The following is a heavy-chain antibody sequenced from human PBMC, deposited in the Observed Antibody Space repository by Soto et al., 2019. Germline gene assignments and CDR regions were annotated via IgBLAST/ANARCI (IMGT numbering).Heavy chain of an antibody. V-gene: IGHV3-11*01. D-gene: IGHD3-22*01. J-gene: IGHJ5*02. CDR1: GFTFSDYY. CDR2: ISDSATTM. CDR3: ARDTAFISSGLFNP. Sequence: GGSLRLSCAASGFTFSDYYMSWIRQAPRKGLEWISHISDSATTMYYADSVKGRFTISRDNARKSLFLHMNSLRAEDTAVYYCARDTAFISSGLFNPWGQGTLVTVSS.